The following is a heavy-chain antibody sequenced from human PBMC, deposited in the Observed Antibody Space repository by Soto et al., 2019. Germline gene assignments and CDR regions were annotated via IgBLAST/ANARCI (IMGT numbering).Heavy chain of an antibody. CDR2: IIPIFGTA. D-gene: IGHD6-19*01. CDR3: ARALTVAVDAFDI. Sequence: GASLKVSCKASGGTFSSYAISWVRQAPGQGLEWIGGIIPIFGTANYAQKFQGRVTITADKSTSTAYMELSSLRSEDTAVYYCARALTVAVDAFDIWGQGTMVTVSS. CDR1: GGTFSSYA. J-gene: IGHJ3*02. V-gene: IGHV1-69*06.